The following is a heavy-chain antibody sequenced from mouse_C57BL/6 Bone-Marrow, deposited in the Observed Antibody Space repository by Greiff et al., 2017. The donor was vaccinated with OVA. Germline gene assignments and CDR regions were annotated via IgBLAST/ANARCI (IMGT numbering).Heavy chain of an antibody. CDR1: GFNIKDDY. CDR2: IDPENGDT. D-gene: IGHD1-1*01. J-gene: IGHJ1*03. CDR3: TTYYYYGSYWYFDV. Sequence: EVQLQQSGAELVRPGASVKLSCTASGFNIKDDYMHWVKQRPEQGLEWIGWIDPENGDTEYASKFQGKANITAATSSNTAYLQLSSLTSEDTAVYYCTTYYYYGSYWYFDVWGTGTTVTVSS. V-gene: IGHV14-4*01.